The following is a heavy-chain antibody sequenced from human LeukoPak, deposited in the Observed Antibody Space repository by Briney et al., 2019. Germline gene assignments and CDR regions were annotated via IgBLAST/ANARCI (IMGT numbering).Heavy chain of an antibody. V-gene: IGHV4-39*07. CDR3: ARVALGSYWYFDL. D-gene: IGHD2-15*01. J-gene: IGHJ2*01. CDR2: MSYSGST. CDR1: GGSISIRTYY. Sequence: SETLSLTCTVSGGSISIRTYYWGWIRQPPGKGLEWIGSMSYSGSTYYTPSFKSRVTISVDTSKNQFSLKLSSVTAADTAVYYCARVALGSYWYFDLWGRGTLVTVSS.